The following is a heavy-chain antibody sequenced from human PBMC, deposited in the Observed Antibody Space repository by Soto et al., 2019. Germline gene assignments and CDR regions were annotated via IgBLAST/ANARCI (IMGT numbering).Heavy chain of an antibody. J-gene: IGHJ6*03. CDR2: ISHDGNVN. Sequence: QVQLVESGGGVVQPGRSLRLSCEASGFTFSSYAMRWVRQAPGKGLEWVAVISHDGNVNYYSESVKGRFTMSRDNSKDTLYLQMDSLRTEDTAVYFCAKDEYWESHFYYFMDLWGKGTPVTVSS. CDR1: GFTFSSYA. CDR3: AKDEYWESHFYYFMDL. V-gene: IGHV3-30*18. D-gene: IGHD2-8*02.